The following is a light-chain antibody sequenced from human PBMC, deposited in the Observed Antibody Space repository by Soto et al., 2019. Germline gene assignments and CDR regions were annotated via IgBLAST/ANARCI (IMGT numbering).Light chain of an antibody. Sequence: EIVMTQSPATLSVSPGERATLSCRASQRVSKNFAWYQQKRGQAPRLLIYGASTRAAGIPARFSGSGSGTEFNLTISSLQSEDFATYYCQQYNSLWTFGQGTKVDI. V-gene: IGKV3-15*01. CDR3: QQYNSLWT. CDR2: GAS. J-gene: IGKJ1*01. CDR1: QRVSKN.